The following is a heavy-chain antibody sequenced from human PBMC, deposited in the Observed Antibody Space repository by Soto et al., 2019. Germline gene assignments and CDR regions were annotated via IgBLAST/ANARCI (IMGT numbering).Heavy chain of an antibody. J-gene: IGHJ6*03. D-gene: IGHD2-2*02. CDR3: ARGAIAVVPAAIAYYYYYMDV. Sequence: ASVKVSCKASGYTFTSYAMHWVRQAPGQRLEWMGWINAGNGNTKYSQKFQGRVTITRDTSASTAYMELSSLRSEDTAVYYCARGAIAVVPAAIAYYYYYMDVCGKRPTASVSS. CDR1: GYTFTSYA. V-gene: IGHV1-3*01. CDR2: INAGNGNT.